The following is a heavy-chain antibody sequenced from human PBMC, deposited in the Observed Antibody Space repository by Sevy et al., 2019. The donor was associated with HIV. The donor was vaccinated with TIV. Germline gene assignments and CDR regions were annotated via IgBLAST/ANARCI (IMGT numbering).Heavy chain of an antibody. D-gene: IGHD3-3*01. CDR3: VKDSFFVVGGDFDY. V-gene: IGHV3-64D*06. CDR1: GFIFSSYP. Sequence: GGSLRLSCSASGFIFSSYPMHWVRQAPGKGLEYVSTISSNGGTTYYADSVKDRFTISRDNSKNTLNLQMSSLRAEDTAVYYCVKDSFFVVGGDFDYWGQGTLVTVSS. CDR2: ISSNGGTT. J-gene: IGHJ4*02.